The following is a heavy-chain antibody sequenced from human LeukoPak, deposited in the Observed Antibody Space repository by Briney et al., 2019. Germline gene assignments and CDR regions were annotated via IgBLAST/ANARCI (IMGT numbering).Heavy chain of an antibody. V-gene: IGHV3-23*01. Sequence: GGSLRLSCAASGFTFTSFGMSWVRQAPGKGLEWVSTISGSGGSTYYADSVKGRFTISRDNSKNTLYLQMNSLRAEDTAVYYCAKVLKGPLYFDYWGQGTLVTVSS. CDR2: ISGSGGST. J-gene: IGHJ4*02. CDR3: AKVLKGPLYFDY. CDR1: GFTFTSFG.